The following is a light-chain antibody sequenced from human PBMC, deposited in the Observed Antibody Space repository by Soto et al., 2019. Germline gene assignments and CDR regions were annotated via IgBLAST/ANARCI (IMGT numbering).Light chain of an antibody. CDR2: AAS. Sequence: DIQMTQSPSSLSASVGDRVTITCRASQSISTYLNWYQQKPGKAPKLLIYAASSLQSGVPSRFSGSGSGTDFTLTINSLQPEDFATYYCRQSYSPLYTFGQGTKLEIK. CDR3: RQSYSPLYT. CDR1: QSISTY. J-gene: IGKJ2*01. V-gene: IGKV1-39*01.